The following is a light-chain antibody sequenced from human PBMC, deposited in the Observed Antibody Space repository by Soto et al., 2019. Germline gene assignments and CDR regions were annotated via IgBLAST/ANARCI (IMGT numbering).Light chain of an antibody. Sequence: QPVLTQPPSVSGAPGQRVTISCIGGSSNIGAGYNVHWYQQLPGTAPKLLISGDNNRPSGVPDRFSGSKSGTSASLAITGLQDEDEADYYCPSYDRSLSGSRVVFGGGTKVTVL. J-gene: IGLJ2*01. V-gene: IGLV1-40*01. CDR3: PSYDRSLSGSRVV. CDR1: SSNIGAGYN. CDR2: GDN.